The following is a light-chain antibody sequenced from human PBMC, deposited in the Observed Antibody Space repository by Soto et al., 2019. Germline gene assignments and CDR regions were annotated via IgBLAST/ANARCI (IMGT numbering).Light chain of an antibody. CDR1: QSVSSSY. Sequence: EIVLTQSPGTLSLSPGERATLSCRASQSVSSSYLAWYQQKPGQAPRLLIYGASSRATGIPDMFSGSGSVTDFTLTISRLEPEDFPVYYYQQYGTSPITFGQGTRLQIK. V-gene: IGKV3-20*01. CDR2: GAS. J-gene: IGKJ5*01. CDR3: QQYGTSPIT.